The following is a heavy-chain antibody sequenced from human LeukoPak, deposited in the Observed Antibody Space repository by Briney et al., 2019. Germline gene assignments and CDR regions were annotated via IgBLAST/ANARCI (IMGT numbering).Heavy chain of an antibody. CDR3: ARERVAGTEYDY. J-gene: IGHJ4*02. CDR1: GGSISSYY. V-gene: IGHV4-59*01. Sequence: PSETLSLTCTVSGGSISSYYWSWIRQPPGKGLEWIGYIYYSGSTNYNPSLKSRVTISVDTSKNQFSLKLSSVTAADTAVYYCARERVAGTEYDYWGQGTLVTVSS. D-gene: IGHD6-19*01. CDR2: IYYSGST.